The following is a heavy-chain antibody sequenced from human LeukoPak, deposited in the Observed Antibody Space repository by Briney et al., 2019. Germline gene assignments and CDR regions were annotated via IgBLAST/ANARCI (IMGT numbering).Heavy chain of an antibody. J-gene: IGHJ4*02. CDR2: IKSKNVGETT. Sequence: NPGGSLRLSCVVSGLTFANAWMSWVRQAPGKVLEWVGRIKSKNVGETTEYAAAVQGRFTISRDDSKNAVYLQMSSLKTEDTAVYYCTTGPGNSGYWGQGTLVTVSS. V-gene: IGHV3-15*01. CDR1: GLTFANAW. D-gene: IGHD4-23*01. CDR3: TTGPGNSGY.